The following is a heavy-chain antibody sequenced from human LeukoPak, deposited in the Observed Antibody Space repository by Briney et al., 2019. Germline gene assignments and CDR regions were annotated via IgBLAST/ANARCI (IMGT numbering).Heavy chain of an antibody. Sequence: GGSLRLSCAASGFTVSSNYMTWVRQAPGKGLEWVSIIYSGGSTSYADSVKGRFTISRDNTKNTLYLQMNSLRVEDTAVYYCARGRPHGNDYWGQGTLVTVSS. CDR2: IYSGGST. J-gene: IGHJ4*02. CDR1: GFTVSSNY. V-gene: IGHV3-53*01. CDR3: ARGRPHGNDY. D-gene: IGHD4-23*01.